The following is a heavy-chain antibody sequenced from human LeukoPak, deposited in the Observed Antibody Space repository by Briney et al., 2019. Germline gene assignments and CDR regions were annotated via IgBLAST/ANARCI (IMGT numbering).Heavy chain of an antibody. D-gene: IGHD2-2*02. CDR3: ARATPAFFFHQGDYTFPLPFFQH. Sequence: ASVKVSCKASGYTFTGYYMHWVRQAPGQGLEWMGWINPNSGGTNYAQKFQGRVTMTRDTSISTAYMELSRLRSDDTAVYYCARATPAFFFHQGDYTFPLPFFQHWGQGTLVTVSS. CDR2: INPNSGGT. V-gene: IGHV1-2*02. CDR1: GYTFTGYY. J-gene: IGHJ1*01.